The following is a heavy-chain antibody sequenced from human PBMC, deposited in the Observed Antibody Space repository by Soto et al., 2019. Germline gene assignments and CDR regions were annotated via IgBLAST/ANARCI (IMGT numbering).Heavy chain of an antibody. V-gene: IGHV1-46*01. J-gene: IGHJ2*01. CDR2: INPSGGST. D-gene: IGHD5-12*01. Sequence: QVQLVQSGAEVKKPGASVKVSCKASGYTFTSYYMHWVRQAPGQGLEWMGIINPSGGSTSYAQKFQGRGTMSRATSTSTVDRELSSLRSEDTAVYYCTLKVATTPGSWYFDRWGRGTLVTVSS. CDR1: GYTFTSYY. CDR3: TLKVATTPGSWYFDR.